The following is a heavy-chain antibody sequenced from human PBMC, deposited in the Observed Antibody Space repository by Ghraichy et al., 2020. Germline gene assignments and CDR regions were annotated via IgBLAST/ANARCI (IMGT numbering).Heavy chain of an antibody. Sequence: SETLSLTCAVYGGSFSGYYWSWIRQPPGKGLEWIGEINHSGSTNYNPSLKSRVTISVDTSKNQFSLKLSSVTAADTAVYYCARGPPGWLVRPYNWFDPWGQGTLVTVSS. V-gene: IGHV4-34*01. J-gene: IGHJ5*02. CDR2: INHSGST. CDR3: ARGPPGWLVRPYNWFDP. CDR1: GGSFSGYY. D-gene: IGHD6-19*01.